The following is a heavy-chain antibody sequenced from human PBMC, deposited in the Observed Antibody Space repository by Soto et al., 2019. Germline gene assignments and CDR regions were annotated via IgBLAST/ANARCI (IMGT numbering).Heavy chain of an antibody. Sequence: VQLVQSGAEVKKPGSSVRVSCKASGGTFSNYAISWVRQAPGQGLEWMGAIIPLTDTINYAQRFQGRVTITADKATTTASMEVSSLRSGDTAVYYCARDHCSYNICYKTGMGVWGQGTTVIVSS. J-gene: IGHJ6*02. CDR3: ARDHCSYNICYKTGMGV. CDR1: GGTFSNYA. D-gene: IGHD2-2*02. V-gene: IGHV1-69*06. CDR2: IIPLTDTI.